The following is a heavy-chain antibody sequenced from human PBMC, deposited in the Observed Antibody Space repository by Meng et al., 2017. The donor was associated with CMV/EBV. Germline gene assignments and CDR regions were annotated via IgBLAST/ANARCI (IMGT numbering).Heavy chain of an antibody. Sequence: GESLKISCAASGFTFSSYDMHWVRQATGKGLEWVSAIGTAGDTYYPGSVKGRFTISRENAKNSLYLQMNSLRAGDTAVYYCAKMGYCTNGVCYGMDVWGQGTTVTVS. J-gene: IGHJ6*02. CDR1: GFTFSSYD. CDR2: IGTAGDT. V-gene: IGHV3-13*01. D-gene: IGHD2-8*01. CDR3: AKMGYCTNGVCYGMDV.